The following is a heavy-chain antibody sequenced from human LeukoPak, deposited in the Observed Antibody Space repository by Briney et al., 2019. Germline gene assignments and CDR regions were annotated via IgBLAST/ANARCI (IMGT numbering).Heavy chain of an antibody. Sequence: PSETLSFTCTVSGGSISSYYWSWIRQPPGKGLEWIGYIYYSGSTNYNPSLKSRVTISVDTSKNQFSLKLSSVTAADTAVYYCARGLPFDYWGQGTLVTVSS. CDR1: GGSISSYY. CDR2: IYYSGST. J-gene: IGHJ4*02. V-gene: IGHV4-59*01. CDR3: ARGLPFDY.